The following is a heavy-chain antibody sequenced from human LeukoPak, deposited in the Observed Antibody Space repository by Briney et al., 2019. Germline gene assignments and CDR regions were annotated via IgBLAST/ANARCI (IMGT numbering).Heavy chain of an antibody. D-gene: IGHD5-24*01. CDR2: IYHRGST. V-gene: IGHV4-31*03. CDR1: GGSISSGSYY. CDR3: ANYRDAYVN. Sequence: PSETLSLTCTVSGGSISSGSYYWSWIRQHPGKGLEWIGYIYHRGSTQNNPSLKSRVTISVDTSKNQFSLKLSSVTAADTAVYYCANYRDAYVNWGQGTLVTVSS. J-gene: IGHJ4*02.